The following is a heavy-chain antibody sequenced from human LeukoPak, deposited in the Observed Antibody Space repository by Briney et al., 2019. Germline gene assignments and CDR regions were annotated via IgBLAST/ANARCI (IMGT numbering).Heavy chain of an antibody. CDR3: ARGRPELFYSSSKSSASYYFDY. CDR2: IYYSGST. CDR1: GGSISSSSYY. V-gene: IGHV4-39*07. D-gene: IGHD6-13*01. J-gene: IGHJ4*02. Sequence: SETLSLTCTVSGGSISSSSYYWGWIRQPPGKGLEWIGSIYYSGSTYYNPSLKSRVTISVDTSKNQSSLKLSSVTAADTAVYYCARGRPELFYSSSKSSASYYFDYWGQGTLVTVSS.